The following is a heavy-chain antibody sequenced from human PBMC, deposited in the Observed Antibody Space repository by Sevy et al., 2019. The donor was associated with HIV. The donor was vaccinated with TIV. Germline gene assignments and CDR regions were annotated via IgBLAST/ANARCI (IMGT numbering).Heavy chain of an antibody. CDR2: INPNGGGT. Sequence: ASVKVSCKASGYTFTGYYIHWVRQAPGQGLEWMGWINPNGGGTNYAQKFQGRVTMTGDTSISTAYMDLTRLRSDDTAVYYCSRSVYGSGNYLNDYWGQGTLVTVSS. CDR3: SRSVYGSGNYLNDY. V-gene: IGHV1-2*02. J-gene: IGHJ4*02. CDR1: GYTFTGYY. D-gene: IGHD3-10*01.